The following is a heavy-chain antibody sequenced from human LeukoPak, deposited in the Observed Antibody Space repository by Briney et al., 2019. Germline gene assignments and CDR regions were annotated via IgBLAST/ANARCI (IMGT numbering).Heavy chain of an antibody. V-gene: IGHV4-38-2*02. J-gene: IGHJ3*02. CDR3: ARLSAAVHLGAFDI. CDR2: ISHRGSP. D-gene: IGHD3-3*01. CDR1: GYSISSDYC. Sequence: SETLSLTCIVSGYSISSDYCWGWIRQAPGKGLEWIGSISHRGSPYYNPSLQSRVTMSADTPNNQFSLRLSSVTAADTAVYYCARLSAAVHLGAFDIWGQGTIVTVSS.